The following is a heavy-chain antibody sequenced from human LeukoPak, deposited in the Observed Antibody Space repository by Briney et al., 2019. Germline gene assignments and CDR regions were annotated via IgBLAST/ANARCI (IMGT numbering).Heavy chain of an antibody. CDR3: ARGGGYYYYYYMDV. CDR1: GFTFSNYW. V-gene: IGHV3-74*01. D-gene: IGHD1-26*01. CDR2: INSDGINT. Sequence: PGGSLRLSCAASGFTFSNYWMHWVRQAPGKGLVWVSRINSDGINTSYADSVKGRFTISRDNAKNTLNLQMNSLRAEDTAVYYCARGGGYYYYYYMDVWGKGTTVTVSS. J-gene: IGHJ6*03.